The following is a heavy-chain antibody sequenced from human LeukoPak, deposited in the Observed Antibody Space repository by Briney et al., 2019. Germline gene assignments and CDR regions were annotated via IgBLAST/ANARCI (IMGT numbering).Heavy chain of an antibody. CDR3: ASPTTYDILTGYYRDY. V-gene: IGHV4-34*01. Sequence: PSETLSLTCAVYGGSFSGYYWSWIRQPPGKGLEWIGEINHSGSTNYNPSLKSRVTISVDTSKNQFSLKLSSVTAADTAVYYCASPTTYDILTGYYRDYWGQGTLVTVSS. CDR1: GGSFSGYY. D-gene: IGHD3-9*01. J-gene: IGHJ4*02. CDR2: INHSGST.